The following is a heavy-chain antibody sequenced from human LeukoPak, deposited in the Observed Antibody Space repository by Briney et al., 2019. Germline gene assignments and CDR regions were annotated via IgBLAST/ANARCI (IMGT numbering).Heavy chain of an antibody. CDR1: GFTFSSYG. J-gene: IGHJ4*02. D-gene: IGHD6-13*01. Sequence: PGGSLRLSCAASGFTFSSYGMHWVRQAPGKGLEWVAVISYDGSNKYYADSVKGRFTISRDNSENTLYLQMNSLRVEDTAVYFCAKPLPGIQAAAPDYWGQGILVAVSS. V-gene: IGHV3-30*18. CDR2: ISYDGSNK. CDR3: AKPLPGIQAAAPDY.